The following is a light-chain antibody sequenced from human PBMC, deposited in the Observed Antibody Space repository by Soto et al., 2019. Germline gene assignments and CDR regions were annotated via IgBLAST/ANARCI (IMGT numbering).Light chain of an antibody. V-gene: IGKV3-20*01. J-gene: IGKJ1*01. Sequence: EIVLTQSPGTLSLSPGERATLSCRASQSVSSSYLAWYQQKPGQAPRLLIYDTSSTATGIPDRFSGSGSGTDFTLAISRLEPDDFAVYYCQQCGSSPSFGQGTTVELK. CDR3: QQCGSSPS. CDR1: QSVSSSY. CDR2: DTS.